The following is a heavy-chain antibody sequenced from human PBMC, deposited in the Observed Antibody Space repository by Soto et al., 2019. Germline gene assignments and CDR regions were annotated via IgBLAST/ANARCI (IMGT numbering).Heavy chain of an antibody. V-gene: IGHV4-4*02. Sequence: QVQLQESGPGLVEPSGTLSLTCGVSGGSIGPPDWWSWVRQSPGKGLEGLGDIYHNGTTNFTPSLNSRLNMSVDKSTDQFSLRLTSVTAADTAFYYRAKVVGVGSMKVFFDFWGQGILVTVTS. D-gene: IGHD1-26*01. CDR3: AKVVGVGSMKVFFDF. J-gene: IGHJ4*02. CDR2: IYHNGTT. CDR1: GGSIGPPDW.